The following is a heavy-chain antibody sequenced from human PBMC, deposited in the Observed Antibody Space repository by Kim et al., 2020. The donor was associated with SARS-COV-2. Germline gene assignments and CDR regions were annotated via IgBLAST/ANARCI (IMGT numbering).Heavy chain of an antibody. CDR3: VREARYSRLSSGDYYDY. J-gene: IGHJ4*02. D-gene: IGHD6-19*01. CDR1: GFIFGRYT. Sequence: ALRLSCEASGFIFGRYTMNWVRQAPGKGLEWVSSLSSNSAYVYYADSLAGRLSISRDNARDTLFLQMDRLRAEDTGVYYCVREARYSRLSSGDYYDYWGKGTLVTVSS. V-gene: IGHV3-21*03. CDR2: LSSNSAYV.